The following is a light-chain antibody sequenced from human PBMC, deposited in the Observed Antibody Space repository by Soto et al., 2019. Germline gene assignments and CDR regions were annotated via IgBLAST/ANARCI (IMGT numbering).Light chain of an antibody. J-gene: IGLJ1*01. CDR1: SSDVGGYNY. Sequence: QSALAQPASVSGSPGQSIAISCTGTSSDVGGYNYVSWYQQHPGKAPKLLISEVSIRPSGVSDRFSGSKSGNTASLTISGLQTEDEADYYCSSFKSAYNFVFGSGTKVTVL. CDR2: EVS. CDR3: SSFKSAYNFV. V-gene: IGLV2-14*01.